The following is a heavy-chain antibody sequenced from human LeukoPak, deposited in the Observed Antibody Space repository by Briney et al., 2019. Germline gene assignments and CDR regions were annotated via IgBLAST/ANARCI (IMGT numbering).Heavy chain of an antibody. CDR3: ARAPGTPHYYYYYGMDV. J-gene: IGHJ6*02. V-gene: IGHV3-33*01. D-gene: IGHD2-15*01. CDR2: IWYDGSNK. Sequence: PGGSLRLSCAASGFTFSSYGMHWVRQAPGKGLEWVAVIWYDGSNKYYADSVKGRFTISRDNSKNTLYLQMNSLRAEDTAVYYCARAPGTPHYYYYYGMDVWGQGTTVTVS. CDR1: GFTFSSYG.